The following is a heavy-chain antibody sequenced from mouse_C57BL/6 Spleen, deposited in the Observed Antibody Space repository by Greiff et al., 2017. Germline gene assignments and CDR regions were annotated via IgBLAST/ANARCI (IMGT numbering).Heavy chain of an antibody. J-gene: IGHJ4*01. Sequence: DVHLVESGGGLVKPGGSLKLSCAASGFTFSDYGMHWVRQAPEKGLEWVAYISSGSSTIYYADTVKGRFTISRDNAKNTLFLQMTSLRSEDTAMYYCARFITTVRNAMDYWGQGTSVTVSS. V-gene: IGHV5-17*01. D-gene: IGHD1-1*01. CDR3: ARFITTVRNAMDY. CDR2: ISSGSSTI. CDR1: GFTFSDYG.